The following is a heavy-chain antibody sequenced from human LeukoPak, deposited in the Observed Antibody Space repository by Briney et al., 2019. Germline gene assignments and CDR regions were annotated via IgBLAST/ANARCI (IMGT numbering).Heavy chain of an antibody. CDR3: AKDLGGDYPSWFDP. CDR1: GFTFSSYA. D-gene: IGHD4-17*01. Sequence: GGSLRLSCAASGFTFSSYAMSWVRQAPGKGLEWMSAISGSGGSTYYGDSVKGRFTISRDNSENTLYLQMNSLRAEDTAVYYCAKDLGGDYPSWFDPWGQGTLVTVSS. J-gene: IGHJ5*02. CDR2: ISGSGGST. V-gene: IGHV3-23*01.